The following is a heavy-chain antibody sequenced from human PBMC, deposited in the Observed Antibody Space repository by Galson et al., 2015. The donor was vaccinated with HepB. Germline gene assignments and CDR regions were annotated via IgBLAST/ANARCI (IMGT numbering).Heavy chain of an antibody. CDR3: VKDSSRYCTSTSCRSDV. CDR2: ISFNGGST. D-gene: IGHD2-2*01. J-gene: IGHJ6*02. V-gene: IGHV3-64D*06. Sequence: SLRLSCAASGFTFSSYGMHWVRQAPGKGLEYVSTISFNGGSTYYADSVKGRFTISRDNSKNTLHLQMSSLGTEDTAVYYCVKDSSRYCTSTSCRSDVWGQGTTVTVS. CDR1: GFTFSSYG.